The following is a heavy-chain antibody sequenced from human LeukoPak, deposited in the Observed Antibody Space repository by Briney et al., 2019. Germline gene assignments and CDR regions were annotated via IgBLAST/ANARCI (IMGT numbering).Heavy chain of an antibody. J-gene: IGHJ4*02. CDR3: AREEEWRNYIDD. CDR2: ITPILGIG. D-gene: IGHD3-3*01. V-gene: IGHV1-69*04. Sequence: SVKVSCKASGASFSSSGFSWVRQAPGQGLEWMGRITPILGIGTYAQNLQGRVTITADKSASTVSMELSSLRSEDTAVYYCAREEEWRNYIDDWGQGTLVTVSS. CDR1: GASFSSSG.